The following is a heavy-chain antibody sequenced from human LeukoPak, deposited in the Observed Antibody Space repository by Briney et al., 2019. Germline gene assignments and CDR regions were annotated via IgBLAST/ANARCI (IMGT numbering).Heavy chain of an antibody. V-gene: IGHV3-43D*03. J-gene: IGHJ3*02. Sequence: GGSLRLSCAASGFTFDDYAMHGVRQAPGKGLEWVSLISWDGGSTYYADSVKRRFTISRDNSKNSLYLQMNSLRAEDTALYYCAKDIKYCSSTSCYTGDAFDIWGQGTMVTVSS. CDR2: ISWDGGST. D-gene: IGHD2-2*02. CDR1: GFTFDDYA. CDR3: AKDIKYCSSTSCYTGDAFDI.